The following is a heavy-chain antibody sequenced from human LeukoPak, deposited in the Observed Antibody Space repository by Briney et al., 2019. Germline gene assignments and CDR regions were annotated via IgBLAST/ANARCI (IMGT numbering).Heavy chain of an antibody. V-gene: IGHV4-4*02. CDR3: ASSSGDYYDFWSGYLAHYYYGMDV. D-gene: IGHD3-3*01. CDR1: GGSISSSNW. J-gene: IGHJ6*02. Sequence: SETLSLTCAVSGGSISSSNWWSWVRQPPGKGLEWIGEIYHSGSTNYNPSLKSRVTISVDKSKNQFSLKLSSVTAADTAVYYCASSSGDYYDFWSGYLAHYYYGMDVWGQGTTVTVS. CDR2: IYHSGST.